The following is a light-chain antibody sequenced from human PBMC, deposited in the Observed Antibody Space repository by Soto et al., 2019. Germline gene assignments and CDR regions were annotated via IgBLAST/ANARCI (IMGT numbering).Light chain of an antibody. CDR2: KQT. J-gene: IGKJ3*01. V-gene: IGKV1-5*03. CDR1: QSISGW. Sequence: DIQMTQSPSTLSASVGDRVTITCRASQSISGWLAWYQQKPGQAHKLLIYKQTSLENGVPSRFSGRVSGTEFTLTISSLQPDDFATDYCQQYDILVTFGPGTKVDIK. CDR3: QQYDILVT.